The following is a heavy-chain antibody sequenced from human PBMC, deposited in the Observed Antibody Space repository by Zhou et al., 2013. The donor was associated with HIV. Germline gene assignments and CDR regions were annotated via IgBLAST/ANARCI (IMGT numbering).Heavy chain of an antibody. CDR2: FDPEDVMT. D-gene: IGHD3-16*01. Sequence: QAQLVQSGDEVKKPGASVKVSCKVVGYTLANLAIHWVRQPPGQGPEWMGGFDPEDVMTVYAQKFQGRVTLTQDASSDTAYMSMSGLTSDDTAVYYCATIPHLTGSTVDMTAIGGGDYWGRGTPVTVSS. CDR1: GYTLANLA. J-gene: IGHJ4*02. CDR3: ATIPHLTGSTVDMTAIGGGDY. V-gene: IGHV1-24*01.